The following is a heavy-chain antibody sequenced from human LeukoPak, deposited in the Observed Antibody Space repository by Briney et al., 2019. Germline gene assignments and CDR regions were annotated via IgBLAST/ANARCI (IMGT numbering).Heavy chain of an antibody. CDR2: IKEDGSDK. V-gene: IGHV3-7*01. Sequence: AGGSLRLSCEASGFSFNTYWMSWVRQAPGKGLEWVANIKEDGSDKNYVDSVRGRFTITRDNAKNSLYLQMNSLRVEDTAVYYCARDGWRAINYWGRGTLVTVS. J-gene: IGHJ4*02. D-gene: IGHD5-24*01. CDR3: ARDGWRAINY. CDR1: GFSFNTYW.